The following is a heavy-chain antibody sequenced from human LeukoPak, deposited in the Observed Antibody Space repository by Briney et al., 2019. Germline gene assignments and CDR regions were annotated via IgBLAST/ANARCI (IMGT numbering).Heavy chain of an antibody. J-gene: IGHJ5*02. Sequence: ASVKVSCKASGGTFSSYAISWVRQAPGQGLEWMGWINPNSGGTNYAQKFQGRVTMTRDTSISTAYMELSRLRSDDTAVYYCARGLLGPGWFDPWGQGTLVTVSS. D-gene: IGHD2-21*01. V-gene: IGHV1-2*02. CDR2: INPNSGGT. CDR1: GGTFSSYA. CDR3: ARGLLGPGWFDP.